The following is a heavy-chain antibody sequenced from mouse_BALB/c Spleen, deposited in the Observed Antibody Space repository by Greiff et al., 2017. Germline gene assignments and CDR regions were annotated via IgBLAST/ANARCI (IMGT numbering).Heavy chain of an antibody. V-gene: IGHV14-3*02. CDR1: GFNIKDTY. J-gene: IGHJ3*01. Sequence: EVQLQQSGAELVKPGASVKLSCTASGFNIKDTYMHWVKQRPEQGLEWIGRIDPANGNTKYDPKFQGKATITADTSSNTAYLQLSSLTSEDTAVYYCASPDYDGAWFAYWGQGTLVTVSA. CDR2: IDPANGNT. D-gene: IGHD2-4*01. CDR3: ASPDYDGAWFAY.